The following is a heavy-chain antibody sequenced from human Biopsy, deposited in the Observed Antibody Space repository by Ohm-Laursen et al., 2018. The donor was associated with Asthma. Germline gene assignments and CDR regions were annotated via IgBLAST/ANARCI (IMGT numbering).Heavy chain of an antibody. J-gene: IGHJ6*02. V-gene: IGHV3-33*01. CDR2: IWYDGRKK. Sequence: SLGLSCTASGITFSTYGMHWVRQAPGKGLEWVSFIWYDGRKKTYADSVKGRFTISRDNSKNTLYLQMNSLRAEDTAVYYCARKIAARGGMGVWGQGTTVTVSS. CDR1: GITFSTYG. D-gene: IGHD6-6*01. CDR3: ARKIAARGGMGV.